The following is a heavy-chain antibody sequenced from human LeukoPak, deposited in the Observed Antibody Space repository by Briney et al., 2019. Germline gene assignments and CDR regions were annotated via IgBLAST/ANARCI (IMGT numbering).Heavy chain of an antibody. CDR2: ISGSGGST. CDR1: GFTFSSYG. D-gene: IGHD6-13*01. V-gene: IGHV3-23*01. J-gene: IGHJ3*02. CDR3: AKGPRGLRQLVSRDAFDI. Sequence: PGGSLRLSCAASGFTFSSYGMSWVRQAPGKGLEWVSAISGSGGSTYYADSVKGRFTISRDNSKNTLYLQMNSLRAEDTAVYYCAKGPRGLRQLVSRDAFDIWGQGTMVTVSS.